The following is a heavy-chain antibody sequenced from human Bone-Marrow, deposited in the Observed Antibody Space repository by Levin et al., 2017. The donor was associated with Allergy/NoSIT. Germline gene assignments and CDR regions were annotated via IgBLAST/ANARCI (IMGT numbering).Heavy chain of an antibody. J-gene: IGHJ5*02. D-gene: IGHD2-15*01. V-gene: IGHV6-1*01. CDR3: ARGITPLRGLINWFDP. CDR1: GDTVSSTNVA. Sequence: SQTLSLTCAVSGDTVSSTNVAWFWIRESPSRGLEWLGRTYYKSKWYTDYAESVRSRITINADTSRNLFSLRLTSVTPEDTATYYCARGITPLRGLINWFDPWGPGTQVTVSS. CDR2: TYYKSKWYT.